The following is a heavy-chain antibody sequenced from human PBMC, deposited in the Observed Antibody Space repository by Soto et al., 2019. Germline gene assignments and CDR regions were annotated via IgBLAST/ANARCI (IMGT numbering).Heavy chain of an antibody. V-gene: IGHV4-4*07. CDR2: IYTSGST. D-gene: IGHD2-15*01. CDR3: ARDPVGYCSGGSCYSGPFDY. J-gene: IGHJ4*02. Sequence: SETLSLTCTVYGGSISSYYWSWIRQPAGKVLEWIGRIYTSGSTNYNPSLKSRVTMSVDTSKNQFSLKLSSVTAADTAVYYCARDPVGYCSGGSCYSGPFDYWGQGTLVTVSS. CDR1: GGSISSYY.